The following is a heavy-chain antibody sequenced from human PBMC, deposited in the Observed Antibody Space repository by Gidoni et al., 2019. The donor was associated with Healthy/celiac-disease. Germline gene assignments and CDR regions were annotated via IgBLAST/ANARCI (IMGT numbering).Heavy chain of an antibody. V-gene: IGHV5-10-1*03. D-gene: IGHD3-10*01. J-gene: IGHJ5*02. Sequence: EVQLVQSGAEVKKPGESLRLSCKGSGYSFTSYWISWVRQMPGKGLEWMGRIDPSDSYTNYSPSFQGHVTISADKSISTAYLQWSSLKASDTAMYYCARLGGSGTLAGVGWFDPWGQGTLVTVSS. CDR3: ARLGGSGTLAGVGWFDP. CDR2: IDPSDSYT. CDR1: GYSFTSYW.